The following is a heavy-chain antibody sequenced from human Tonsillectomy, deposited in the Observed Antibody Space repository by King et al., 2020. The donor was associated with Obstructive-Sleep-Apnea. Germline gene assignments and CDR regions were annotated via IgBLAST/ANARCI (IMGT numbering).Heavy chain of an antibody. CDR2: IYNTGST. D-gene: IGHD3-10*01. V-gene: IGHV4-59*01. CDR1: GGSTSSYY. CDR3: ARGGPYGSGGEWSISYYYYYGMDV. Sequence: VQLQESGPGLVKPSETLSLTCTVSGGSTSSYYWSWIRQPPGKGLGWIGYIYNTGSTNYNPSLKSRVTISVETSKNRFSLKLSSVTAADTAVYYCARGGPYGSGGEWSISYYYYYGMDVWGQGTTVTVSS. J-gene: IGHJ6*02.